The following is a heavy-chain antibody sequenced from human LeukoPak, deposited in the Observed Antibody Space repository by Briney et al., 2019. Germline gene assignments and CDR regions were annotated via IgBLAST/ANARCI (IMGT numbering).Heavy chain of an antibody. D-gene: IGHD3-10*01. CDR3: ARGPYGSGSLRS. Sequence: GGSLRLSCAASGFTFSSYAMSWVRQAPGKGLEWVSAISGSGGSTYYADSVNGRFTISRDNSKNTLYLQMNSLRAEDTAVYYCARGPYGSGSLRSWGQGTLVTVSS. V-gene: IGHV3-23*01. CDR2: ISGSGGST. J-gene: IGHJ4*02. CDR1: GFTFSSYA.